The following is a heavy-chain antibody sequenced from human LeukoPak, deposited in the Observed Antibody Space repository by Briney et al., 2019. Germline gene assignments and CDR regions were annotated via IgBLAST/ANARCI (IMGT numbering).Heavy chain of an antibody. D-gene: IGHD3-10*01. CDR2: ISSSSSTI. J-gene: IGHJ4*02. Sequence: GGSLRLSCAASGFTFSIYSMSWVRQAPGKGLEWVSYISSSSSTISYADSVKGRFTISRGNSKNTLYLQMNSLRAEDTAVYYCAKATSGYYGSGSYSDYWGQGTLVTVSS. V-gene: IGHV3-48*01. CDR1: GFTFSIYS. CDR3: AKATSGYYGSGSYSDY.